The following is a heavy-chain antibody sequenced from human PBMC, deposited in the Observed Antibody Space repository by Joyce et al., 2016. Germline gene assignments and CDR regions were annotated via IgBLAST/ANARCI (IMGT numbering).Heavy chain of an antibody. D-gene: IGHD1-26*01. V-gene: IGHV3-7*03. Sequence: EVHLVESGGGLVQPGGSLRLSCAASGFTFNRDWMTWVRQAPGRGLGWVANKKPDGIDKYYLGSVKGRFTISRDNAENYLFPQMNSLRADDTAVYYCIRDQEYSGTYFRFFHHWGQGALVTVSS. CDR1: GFTFNRDW. CDR3: IRDQEYSGTYFRFFHH. J-gene: IGHJ1*01. CDR2: KKPDGIDK.